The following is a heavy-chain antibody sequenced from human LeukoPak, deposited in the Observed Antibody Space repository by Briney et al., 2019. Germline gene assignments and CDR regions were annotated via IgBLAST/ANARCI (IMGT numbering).Heavy chain of an antibody. CDR3: AGDKTTGGWYEFDY. J-gene: IGHJ4*02. Sequence: GSLRLSCAASGFTVSSNYMSWVRQGPGKGLECVSVISNDGDPYYADSVKGRFTISRDTSKNTVSLQMNSLRAEDTAVYYCAGDKTTGGWYEFDYWGQGTLVTVSS. V-gene: IGHV3-53*01. CDR2: ISNDGDP. CDR1: GFTVSSNY. D-gene: IGHD6-19*01.